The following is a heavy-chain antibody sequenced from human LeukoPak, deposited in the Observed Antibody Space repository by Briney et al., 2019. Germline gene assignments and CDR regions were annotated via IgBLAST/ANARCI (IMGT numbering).Heavy chain of an antibody. CDR3: ARLRGGIYSSRDAFDI. V-gene: IGHV1-18*04. J-gene: IGHJ3*02. Sequence: ASVKVSCRASGYNFTTNGISWVRQAPGQGPEWMAWISHHNGDTKYAQEPQGRLTVTTDTSTSTAYMELRSLRSDDTAVYYCARLRGGIYSSRDAFDIWGQGTMVTVSS. D-gene: IGHD6-19*01. CDR2: ISHHNGDT. CDR1: GYNFTTNG.